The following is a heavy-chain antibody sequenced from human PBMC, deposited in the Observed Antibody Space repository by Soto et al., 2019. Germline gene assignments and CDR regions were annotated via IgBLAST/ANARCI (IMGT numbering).Heavy chain of an antibody. CDR1: GFSFSTFE. CDR3: ARDRAAGGY. D-gene: IGHD6-13*01. V-gene: IGHV3-48*03. Sequence: LSLSCAASGFSFSTFEMNWVRQAPGKGLEWVAYINSGSDTIHYADSVRGRFTVSRDNAKNSLFLQMNSLRVEDTALYYCARDRAAGGYWGQGXLVTVSS. J-gene: IGHJ4*02. CDR2: INSGSDTI.